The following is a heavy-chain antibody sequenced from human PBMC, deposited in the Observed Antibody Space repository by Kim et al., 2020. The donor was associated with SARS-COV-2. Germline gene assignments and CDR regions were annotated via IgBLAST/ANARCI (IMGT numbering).Heavy chain of an antibody. D-gene: IGHD1-26*01. Sequence: SETLSLTCAVYGESFSGYYWSWIRQPPGKGLEWIGEINHSGSTNYNPSLKSRVTISVDTSKNQFSLKLSSVTAADTAVYYCARVKWELLGSFDYWGQGTLVTVSS. CDR3: ARVKWELLGSFDY. V-gene: IGHV4-34*01. CDR1: GESFSGYY. CDR2: INHSGST. J-gene: IGHJ4*02.